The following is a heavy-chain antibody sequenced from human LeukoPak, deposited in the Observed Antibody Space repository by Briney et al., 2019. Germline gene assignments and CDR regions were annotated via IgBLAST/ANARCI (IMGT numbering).Heavy chain of an antibody. CDR2: ISSISYI. D-gene: IGHD3-22*01. V-gene: IGHV3-21*01. CDR3: SRSAYYDGSGNYYDY. J-gene: IGHJ4*02. CDR1: GFTFSSYS. Sequence: GGSLRLSCAASGFTFSSYSMNWVRQAPGKGLEWDSSISSISYIYYADSVKGRFTISRDNAKNTLYLQMNGLRAEDTAVYYCSRSAYYDGSGNYYDYWGQGTLVTVSS.